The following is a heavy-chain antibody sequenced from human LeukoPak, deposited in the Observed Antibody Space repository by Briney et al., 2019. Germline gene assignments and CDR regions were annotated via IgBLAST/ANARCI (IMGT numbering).Heavy chain of an antibody. Sequence: PGGSLRLSCAASGFTFSSYGMHWVRQAPGKGLEWVAFIRYDGSNKYYADSVKGRFTISRDNSKSTLYLQMNSLRAEDTAVYYCAKDRLWFGESKVVDYWGQGTLVTVSS. J-gene: IGHJ4*01. D-gene: IGHD3-10*01. CDR3: AKDRLWFGESKVVDY. CDR1: GFTFSSYG. V-gene: IGHV3-30*02. CDR2: IRYDGSNK.